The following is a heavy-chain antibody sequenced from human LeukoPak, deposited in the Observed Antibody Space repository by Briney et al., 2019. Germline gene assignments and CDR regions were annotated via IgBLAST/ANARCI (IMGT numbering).Heavy chain of an antibody. Sequence: PSETLSLTCTVSGGSISSSSYYWGWIRQPPGKGLEWIGSIYYSGSTHYNPPLKSRVTISVDTSKNQFSLKLSSVTAADTAVYYCARLRKNYYGSGSYYIDYWGQGTLVTVSS. D-gene: IGHD3-10*01. CDR3: ARLRKNYYGSGSYYIDY. CDR1: GGSISSSSYY. V-gene: IGHV4-39*01. J-gene: IGHJ4*02. CDR2: IYYSGST.